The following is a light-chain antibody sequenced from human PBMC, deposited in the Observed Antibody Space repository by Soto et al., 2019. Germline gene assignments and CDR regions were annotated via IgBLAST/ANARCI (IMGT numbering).Light chain of an antibody. V-gene: IGKV3-20*01. Sequence: EIVLTQSPGTLSLSPGERATLSCGASQGVNSNYLAWYQQKPGQPPRVLIHDASSRATGIPDRFSGSGSGTVFTLTISSVETEDFALYYCQQYGSSPRTFGQGTKVEIK. CDR3: QQYGSSPRT. CDR2: DAS. J-gene: IGKJ1*01. CDR1: QGVNSNY.